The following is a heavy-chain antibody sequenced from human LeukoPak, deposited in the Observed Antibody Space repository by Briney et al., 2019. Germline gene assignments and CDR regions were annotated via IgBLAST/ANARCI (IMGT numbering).Heavy chain of an antibody. Sequence: GESPKISCKGSGYSFTSYWISWVRQMPGKGLEWMGRIDPSDSYTNYSPSFQSHVTISADKSISTAYLQWSSLKASDTAMYYCATGTALNDYGDELDYWGQGTLVTASS. CDR3: ATGTALNDYGDELDY. CDR1: GYSFTSYW. CDR2: IDPSDSYT. D-gene: IGHD4-17*01. V-gene: IGHV5-10-1*01. J-gene: IGHJ4*02.